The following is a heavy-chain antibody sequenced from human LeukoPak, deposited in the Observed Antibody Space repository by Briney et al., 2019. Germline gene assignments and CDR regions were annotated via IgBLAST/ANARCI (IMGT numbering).Heavy chain of an antibody. CDR2: IYTSGST. CDR3: ARDREVGATGYYFDY. Sequence: PSETLSLTCTVSGGSISSGSYYWSWIRQPAGKGLEWIGRIYTSGSTTYNSSLKSRVTISLDTSKNHFSLRLSSVTAADTAVYYCARDREVGATGYYFDYWGQGTLVTVSS. CDR1: GGSISSGSYY. D-gene: IGHD1-26*01. V-gene: IGHV4-61*02. J-gene: IGHJ4*02.